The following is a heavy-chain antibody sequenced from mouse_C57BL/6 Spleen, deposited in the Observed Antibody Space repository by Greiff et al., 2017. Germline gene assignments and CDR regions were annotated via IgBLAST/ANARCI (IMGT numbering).Heavy chain of an antibody. V-gene: IGHV1-83*01. CDR2: YPGSGNTY. CDR1: YTFTDYYM. Sequence: VQLQQSGPELVKPGASVKMSCKASGYTFTDYYMHWVKQKPGKGLEWIGEIYPGSGNTYYNEKFKGKATLTADTSSSTAYMQLSSLTSEDSAVYFCARHYYGSREYWGQGTTLTVSS. CDR3: RHYYGSREY. J-gene: IGHJ2*01. D-gene: IGHD1-1*01.